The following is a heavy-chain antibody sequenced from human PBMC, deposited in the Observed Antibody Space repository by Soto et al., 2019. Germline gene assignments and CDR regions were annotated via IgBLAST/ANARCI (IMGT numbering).Heavy chain of an antibody. Sequence: GSLRLSCXASGFTFNSYGMHWVRQAPGKGLEWVAVISYDGSNKYYADSVKGRFTIARDNSKNTLYLQMSSLRAEDTAVYYCVKDGSSGWPYYYGLDVWGQGTSVTVSS. D-gene: IGHD6-19*01. V-gene: IGHV3-30*18. CDR1: GFTFNSYG. J-gene: IGHJ6*02. CDR3: VKDGSSGWPYYYGLDV. CDR2: ISYDGSNK.